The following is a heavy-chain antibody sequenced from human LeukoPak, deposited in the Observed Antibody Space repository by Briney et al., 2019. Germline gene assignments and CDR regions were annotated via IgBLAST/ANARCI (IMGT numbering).Heavy chain of an antibody. D-gene: IGHD3-16*01. J-gene: IGHJ4*02. CDR1: GCSFSSSW. CDR3: ARLAGETSADD. Sequence: PGGSLRLSCAASGCSFSSSWRHWIRQSPGKGLMWVARIYSDGVTISYADFAWGRFTISRDNAKNTLYLQMASLRVEDTAVYYCARLAGETSADDWGQGVLVTVSS. CDR2: IYSDGVTI. V-gene: IGHV3-74*01.